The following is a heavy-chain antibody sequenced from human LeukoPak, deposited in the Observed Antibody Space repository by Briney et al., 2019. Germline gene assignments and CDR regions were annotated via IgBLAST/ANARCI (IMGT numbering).Heavy chain of an antibody. V-gene: IGHV4-61*01. J-gene: IGHJ3*02. Sequence: SETLSLTCTVSGDSITSGSYYWSWMRQPPGKGLEWVGYIYYSGTTNYNPSLKSRVAISVDTSKNQFSLKLSSVTAADTAVYYCTRGNREYSGGGAFDIWGQGTMVTVSS. CDR1: GDSITSGSYY. D-gene: IGHD5-12*01. CDR3: TRGNREYSGGGAFDI. CDR2: IYYSGTT.